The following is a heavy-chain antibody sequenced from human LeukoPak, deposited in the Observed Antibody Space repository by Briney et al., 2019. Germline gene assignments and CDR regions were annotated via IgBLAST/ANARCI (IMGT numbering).Heavy chain of an antibody. Sequence: GASVTVSCKASGGTFSSYAISWVRQAPGQGLEWMGGIIPIFGTANYAQKFQGRVTITTDEFTSTAYMELSSLRSEDTAVYYCARTGGYCSSTSCYRDDYYYYYMDVWGKGTTVTVSS. J-gene: IGHJ6*03. V-gene: IGHV1-69*05. CDR2: IIPIFGTA. CDR3: ARTGGYCSSTSCYRDDYYYYYMDV. D-gene: IGHD2-2*02. CDR1: GGTFSSYA.